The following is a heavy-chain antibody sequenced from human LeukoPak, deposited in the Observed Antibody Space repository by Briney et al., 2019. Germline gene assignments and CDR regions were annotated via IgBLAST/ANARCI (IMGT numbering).Heavy chain of an antibody. CDR3: ARAGSGSGWYFDY. J-gene: IGHJ4*02. V-gene: IGHV1-18*01. Sequence: ATVKGSCKASGYDFTSVGITWVRRAPGQGLEWMGWISPDNGNTRYAQKCQCRVAMTTDTYTTTAYMELRGLRFNDTAVYYCARAGSGSGWYFDYWGQGTLPTVSS. D-gene: IGHD6-19*01. CDR2: ISPDNGNT. CDR1: GYDFTSVG.